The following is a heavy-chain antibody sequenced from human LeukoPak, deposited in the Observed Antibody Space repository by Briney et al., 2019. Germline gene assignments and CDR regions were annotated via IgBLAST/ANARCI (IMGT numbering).Heavy chain of an antibody. V-gene: IGHV4-59*07. CDR2: NYYSGST. CDR3: ARGYYDSSGYYYFDY. J-gene: IGHJ4*02. D-gene: IGHD3-22*01. CDR1: GGSISSYY. Sequence: PSDTLSLTCTVSGGSISSYYWSWIRQPPGKGLEWIAYNYYSGSTNYNPSLKSRVTISVDTSKNQFSLKLSSVTAADTAVYYCARGYYDSSGYYYFDYWGQGTLVTVSS.